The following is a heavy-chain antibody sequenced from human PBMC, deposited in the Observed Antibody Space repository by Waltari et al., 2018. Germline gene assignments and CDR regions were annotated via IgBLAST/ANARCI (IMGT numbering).Heavy chain of an antibody. CDR1: GFPFSSYA. V-gene: IGHV3-23*04. CDR2: ISGSGGST. CDR3: AALGSGYYSPFDY. J-gene: IGHJ4*02. Sequence: EVQLVESGGGLVQPGGSLRLSCAASGFPFSSYAMSWVRQAPGKGLGWVSAISGSGGSTYYADSVKGRFTISRDNSKNTLYLQMNSLRAEDTAVYYCAALGSGYYSPFDYWGQGTLVTVSS. D-gene: IGHD3-22*01.